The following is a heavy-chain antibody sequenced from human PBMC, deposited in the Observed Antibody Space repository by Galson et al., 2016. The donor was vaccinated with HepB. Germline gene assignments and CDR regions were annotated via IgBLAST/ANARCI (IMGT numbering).Heavy chain of an antibody. V-gene: IGHV3-23*01. Sequence: SLRLSCAASGFTFSSYAMGWVRQAPGKGLEWVSAISESGGSTYYADSVKGRCTISRDNSKNMLYLQMSSLGAEDTALYYCAKSGDYDFWSGYYPEGFRWTAAFDMWGHGTMVTVSS. D-gene: IGHD3-3*01. CDR1: GFTFSSYA. CDR2: ISESGGST. CDR3: AKSGDYDFWSGYYPEGFRWTAAFDM. J-gene: IGHJ3*02.